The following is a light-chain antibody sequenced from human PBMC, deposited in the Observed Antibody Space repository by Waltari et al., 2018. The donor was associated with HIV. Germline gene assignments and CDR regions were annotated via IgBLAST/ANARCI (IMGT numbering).Light chain of an antibody. CDR1: QSISNN. CDR2: GAS. J-gene: IGKJ3*01. V-gene: IGKV3D-15*01. Sequence: EIVMTQSPATLSVSPGEGATLSCRASQSISNNLAWYQQKPGLAPRLLVYGASTRATGIPARFRGSGSGTEFTLTISSLQSEDFAVYYCLQYNNWPPWTFGPGTKVDIE. CDR3: LQYNNWPPWT.